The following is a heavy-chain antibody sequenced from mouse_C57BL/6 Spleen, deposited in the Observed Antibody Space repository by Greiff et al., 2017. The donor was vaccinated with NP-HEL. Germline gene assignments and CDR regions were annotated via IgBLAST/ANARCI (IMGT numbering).Heavy chain of an antibody. Sequence: VQRVESGAELVKPGASVKISCKASGYAFSSYWMNWVKQRPGKGLEWIGQIYPGDGDTNYNGKFKGKATLTADKSSSTAYMQLSSLTSEDSAVYFCARGGGSSPFDYWGQGTTLTVSS. CDR2: IYPGDGDT. CDR1: GYAFSSYW. D-gene: IGHD1-1*01. CDR3: ARGGGSSPFDY. V-gene: IGHV1-80*01. J-gene: IGHJ2*01.